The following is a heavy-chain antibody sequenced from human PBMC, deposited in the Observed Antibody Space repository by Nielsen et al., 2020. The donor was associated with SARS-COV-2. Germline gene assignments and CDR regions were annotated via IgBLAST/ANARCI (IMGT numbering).Heavy chain of an antibody. J-gene: IGHJ4*02. Sequence: ASVKVSCKASGYTFTGYYMHWVRQAPGQGLEWMGRINPNSGRTNYAQKFQGRVTMTRDTSISTAYMELSRLRSDDTAVYYCARDRYSSSWYVDYWGQGTLVTVSS. CDR2: INPNSGRT. CDR3: ARDRYSSSWYVDY. V-gene: IGHV1-2*06. D-gene: IGHD6-13*01. CDR1: GYTFTGYY.